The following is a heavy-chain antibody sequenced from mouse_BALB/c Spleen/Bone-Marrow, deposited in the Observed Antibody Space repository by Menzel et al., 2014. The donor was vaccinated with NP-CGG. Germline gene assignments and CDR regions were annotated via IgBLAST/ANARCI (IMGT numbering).Heavy chain of an antibody. CDR3: SRLGYYGGFAY. CDR1: GFDFSRYW. D-gene: IGHD2-3*01. CDR2: INPDSSTI. Sequence: EVKVEESGGGLVQPGGSLKLSCAASGFDFSRYWMSWVRQAPGKGLEWIGAINPDSSTINYTPSLKYKFIISRDNAKNTLYLQMSKVRSEDTALYYCSRLGYYGGFAYWGQGTLVTVSA. V-gene: IGHV4-1*02. J-gene: IGHJ3*01.